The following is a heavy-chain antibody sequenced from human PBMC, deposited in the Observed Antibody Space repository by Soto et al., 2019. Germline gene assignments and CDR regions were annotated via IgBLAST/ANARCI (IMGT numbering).Heavy chain of an antibody. Sequence: PSETLSLTGTVSGGSVSTGSYYWSWIRQPPGKGLEWIGYIYYSGSTNYNPSLKRRVTISVDTSKNQFSLKLSSVTPSDTAVYDCARAGYSGLDLDAIEIWGQGKMVTVSS. D-gene: IGHD1-26*01. CDR2: IYYSGST. CDR1: GGSVSTGSYY. CDR3: ARAGYSGLDLDAIEI. V-gene: IGHV4-61*01. J-gene: IGHJ3*02.